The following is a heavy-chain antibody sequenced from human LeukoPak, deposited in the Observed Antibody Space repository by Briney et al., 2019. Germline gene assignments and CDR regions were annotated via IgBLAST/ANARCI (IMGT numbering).Heavy chain of an antibody. CDR1: GFTFSSYS. J-gene: IGHJ3*02. D-gene: IGHD3-16*01. CDR3: VESAVWDSDAFDI. Sequence: GGSLRLSCAASGFTFSSYSMNWVRQAPGKGLEWVSSISSSSYIYYADSVKGRFTISRDNAKNSLYLQMNSLRAEDTAVYYCVESAVWDSDAFDIWGQGTMVTVSS. V-gene: IGHV3-21*01. CDR2: ISSSSYI.